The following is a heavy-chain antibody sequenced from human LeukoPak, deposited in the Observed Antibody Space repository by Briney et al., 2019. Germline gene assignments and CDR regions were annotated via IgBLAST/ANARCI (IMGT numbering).Heavy chain of an antibody. D-gene: IGHD6-13*01. Sequence: PSETLSLTCTVSGGSISGSSYFWDWIRQPPGKGLEWIGSIYYSGDTYYKPSLKSRVTISVDTSKNQFSLKLSSVTAADTAVYYCARQETAAGFDPWGQGTLVTVSS. J-gene: IGHJ5*02. CDR2: IYYSGDT. CDR3: ARQETAAGFDP. CDR1: GGSISGSSYF. V-gene: IGHV4-39*01.